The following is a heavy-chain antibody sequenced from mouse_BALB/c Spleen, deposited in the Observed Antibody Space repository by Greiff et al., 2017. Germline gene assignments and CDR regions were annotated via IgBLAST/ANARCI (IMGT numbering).Heavy chain of an antibody. Sequence: EVKLQESGPGLVKPSQSLSLTCTVTGYSITSDYAWNWIRQFPGNKLEWMGYISYSGSTSYNPSLKSRISITRDTSKNQFFLQLNSVTTEDTATYYCASRYYRYDDTFAYWGQGTLVTVSA. J-gene: IGHJ3*01. CDR2: ISYSGST. CDR1: GYSITSDYA. V-gene: IGHV3-2*02. D-gene: IGHD2-14*01. CDR3: ASRYYRYDDTFAY.